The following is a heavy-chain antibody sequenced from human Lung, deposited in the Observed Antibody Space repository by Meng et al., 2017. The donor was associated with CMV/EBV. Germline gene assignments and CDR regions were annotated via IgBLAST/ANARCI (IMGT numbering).Heavy chain of an antibody. V-gene: IGHV6-1*01. D-gene: IGHD3-22*01. Sequence: SQTXSLTXAISGDSVSSNSAAWNWIRQSPSRGLEWLGRTYYRSKWYDDYAMAVKSRITITPDTSKNQFSLQLNSVTPEDTAVYYCARDYYDSGAYYYTEEYYHGLDVXGQGXTVTVSS. CDR2: TYYRSKWYD. J-gene: IGHJ6*02. CDR1: GDSVSSNSAA. CDR3: ARDYYDSGAYYYTEEYYHGLDV.